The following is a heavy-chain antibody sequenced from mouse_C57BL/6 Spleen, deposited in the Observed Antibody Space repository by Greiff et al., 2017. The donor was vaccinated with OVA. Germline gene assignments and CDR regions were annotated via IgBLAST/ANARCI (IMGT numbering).Heavy chain of an antibody. Sequence: QVQLQQPGAELVKPGASVKLSCKASGYTFTSYWMHWVKQRPGQGLEWIGMIHPNSGSTNYNEKFKSKATLTVDKSSSTAYLQLSSLTSEDSAVEYCTDDYDEGFAYWGQGTLVTVSA. J-gene: IGHJ3*01. V-gene: IGHV1-64*01. D-gene: IGHD2-4*01. CDR2: IHPNSGST. CDR3: TDDYDEGFAY. CDR1: GYTFTSYW.